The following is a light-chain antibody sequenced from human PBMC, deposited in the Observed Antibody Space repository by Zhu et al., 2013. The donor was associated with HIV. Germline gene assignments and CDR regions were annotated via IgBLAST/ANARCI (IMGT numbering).Light chain of an antibody. CDR1: QDIGRY. Sequence: DIQLTQSPSFLSASVGDRVIIACRASQDIGRYLAWYQQKPGKPPKLLVYAASTTQSGVPSRFGGRGSGTEFTLTITSLQPDDFATYYCQHVNSNAAFGPGTKVDV. CDR2: AAS. J-gene: IGKJ3*01. V-gene: IGKV1-9*01. CDR3: QHVNSNAA.